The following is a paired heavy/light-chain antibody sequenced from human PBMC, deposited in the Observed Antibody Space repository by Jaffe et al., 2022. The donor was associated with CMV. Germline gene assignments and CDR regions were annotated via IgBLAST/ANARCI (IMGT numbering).Light chain of an antibody. CDR3: AAWDDSLNGHVV. Sequence: QSVLTQPPSASGTPGQRVTISCSGSSSNIGSNTVNWYQQLPGTAPKLLIYSNNQRPSGVPDRFSGSKSGTSASLAISGLQSEDEADYYCAAWDDSLNGHVVFGGGTKLTVL. J-gene: IGLJ2*01. V-gene: IGLV1-44*01. CDR2: SNN. CDR1: SSNIGSNT.
Heavy chain of an antibody. J-gene: IGHJ6*02. CDR1: GYTFTSYG. V-gene: IGHV1-18*01. CDR2: ISAYNGNT. CDR3: ARVAATFGGVIDPYYYYGMDV. D-gene: IGHD3-16*02. Sequence: QVQLVQSGAEVKKPGASVKVSCKASGYTFTSYGISWVRQAPGQGLEWMGWISAYNGNTNYAQKLQGRVTMTTDTSTSTAYMELRSLRSDDTAVYYCARVAATFGGVIDPYYYYGMDVWGQGTTVTVSS.